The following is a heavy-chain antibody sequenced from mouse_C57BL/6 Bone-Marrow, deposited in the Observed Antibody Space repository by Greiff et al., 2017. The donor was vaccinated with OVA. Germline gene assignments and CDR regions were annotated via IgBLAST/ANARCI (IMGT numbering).Heavy chain of an antibody. Sequence: LVESGAELVRPGASVTLSCKASGYTFTDYEMHWVKQTPVHGLEWIGAIDPETGGTAYNQKFKGKAILTADKSSSTAYMELRSLTSEDSAVYYCPLTTVVATRAMDYWGQGTSVTVSS. CDR3: PLTTVVATRAMDY. D-gene: IGHD1-1*01. J-gene: IGHJ4*01. V-gene: IGHV1-15*01. CDR1: GYTFTDYE. CDR2: IDPETGGT.